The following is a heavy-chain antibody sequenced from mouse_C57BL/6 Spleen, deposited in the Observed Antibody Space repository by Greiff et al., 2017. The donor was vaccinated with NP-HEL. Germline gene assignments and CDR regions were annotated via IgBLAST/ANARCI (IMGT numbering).Heavy chain of an antibody. Sequence: QVQLQQPGAELVKPGASVKLSCKASGYTFTSYWMHWVKQRPGRGLEWIGRIDPNSGGTKYNEKFKSKATLTVDKPYSTAYMQLSSLTSEDSAVYYCARSGFITTVVATDYYAMDYWGQGTSVTVSS. CDR3: ARSGFITTVVATDYYAMDY. CDR2: IDPNSGGT. J-gene: IGHJ4*01. V-gene: IGHV1-72*01. D-gene: IGHD1-1*01. CDR1: GYTFTSYW.